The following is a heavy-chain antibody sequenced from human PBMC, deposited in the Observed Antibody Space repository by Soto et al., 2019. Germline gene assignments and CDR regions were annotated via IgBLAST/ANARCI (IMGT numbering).Heavy chain of an antibody. CDR3: ARESEDLTSNFDY. CDR1: GFTFRGDA. Sequence: EVQLLESGGDLVQPGGSLRLSCAASGFTFRGDAMSWVRQAPGKGLEWVSSISGSGEMTHYADSVKGRFTISRDNAKNSLYLEMNSLRAEDTAVYYCARESEDLTSNFDYWGQGTLVTVSS. J-gene: IGHJ4*02. V-gene: IGHV3-23*01. CDR2: ISGSGEMT.